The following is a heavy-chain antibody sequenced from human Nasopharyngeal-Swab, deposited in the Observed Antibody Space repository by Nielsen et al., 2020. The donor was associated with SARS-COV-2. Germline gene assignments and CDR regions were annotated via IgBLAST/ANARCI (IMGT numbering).Heavy chain of an antibody. D-gene: IGHD2-2*01. V-gene: IGHV3-7*01. CDR1: GFTFSSYW. J-gene: IGHJ4*02. Sequence: GESLKISCAASGFTFSSYWMIWVRQAPGKGLEWVAHIKQSGSGQYYVDSVKGRFTISRDNAKTSLSLQMNSLRAEDTAVYYCARYCSTTSCPRGFDYWGQGTLVTVSS. CDR3: ARYCSTTSCPRGFDY. CDR2: IKQSGSGQ.